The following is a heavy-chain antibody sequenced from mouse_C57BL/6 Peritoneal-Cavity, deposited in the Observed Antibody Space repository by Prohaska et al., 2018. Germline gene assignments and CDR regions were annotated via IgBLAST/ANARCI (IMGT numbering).Heavy chain of an antibody. CDR2: IYPGSGNT. V-gene: IGHV1-84*01. CDR3: ARNSGSDDGSSDWYFDV. J-gene: IGHJ1*03. Sequence: QIQLQQSGPELVKPGASVKISCKASGYTFTDYYINWVKQRPGQGLEWIGWIYPGSGNTKYNEKFKGKATLTVDTSSNTAYMQLRSLTSEDSAVYFCARNSGSDDGSSDWYFDVWGTGTTVTVSS. D-gene: IGHD1-1*01. CDR1: GYTFTDYY.